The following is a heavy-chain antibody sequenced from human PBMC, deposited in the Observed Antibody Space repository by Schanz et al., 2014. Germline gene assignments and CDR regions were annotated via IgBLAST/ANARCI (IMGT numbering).Heavy chain of an antibody. Sequence: VQLVESGGGVVQPGRSLRLSCAASGFTFSDHYMDWVRQAPGKGLEWVSTIYSSGSTYYADSVRGRFAISRDNSKNTLYLQMNSLRVEDTAVYYCARDLISSGWYGWGQGTLVTVSS. V-gene: IGHV3-66*01. CDR3: ARDLISSGWYG. CDR1: GFTFSDHY. J-gene: IGHJ4*02. D-gene: IGHD6-19*01. CDR2: IYSSGST.